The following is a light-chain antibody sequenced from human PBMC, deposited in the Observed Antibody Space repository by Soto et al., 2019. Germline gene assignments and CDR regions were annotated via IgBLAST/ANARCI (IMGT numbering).Light chain of an antibody. Sequence: EIVLTQSPATLSLSPGERATLSCRASRSVDNYLAWYQQKAGQVPRLLIYASSIRATGIPARFSGSGSGRDFTLTISSLEPEDFAVFYCQLYVSSPWTFGQGTQVEIK. CDR3: QLYVSSPWT. CDR2: ASS. J-gene: IGKJ1*01. V-gene: IGKV3-11*02. CDR1: RSVDNY.